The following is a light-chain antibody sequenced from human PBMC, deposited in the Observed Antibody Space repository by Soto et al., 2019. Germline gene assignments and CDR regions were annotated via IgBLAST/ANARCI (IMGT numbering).Light chain of an antibody. Sequence: QSALAQPVSVSGSPGQSITISCTGTSSDVGGYNYVSWYQQHPGKAPKLMIYEVSNRPSGVSNRFSGSKSGNTASLTISGLQAEDEADYYCSSYTSSSTDYVFGTGTKVTVL. CDR3: SSYTSSSTDYV. CDR2: EVS. V-gene: IGLV2-14*01. CDR1: SSDVGGYNY. J-gene: IGLJ1*01.